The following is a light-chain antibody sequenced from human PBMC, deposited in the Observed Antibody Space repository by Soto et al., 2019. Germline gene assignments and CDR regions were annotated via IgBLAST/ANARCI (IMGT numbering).Light chain of an antibody. V-gene: IGKV3-20*01. CDR1: QSVSSAL. J-gene: IGKJ4*01. Sequence: EIVLTQSPDTLSLSPGERATLSCRASQSVSSALLAWYQQKPGQAPRLLSYRASTRATGIPDRFTGSGSGTAFTLAISRLEREDFAVYYCQQYGSSPLTFGGGTKVEIK. CDR3: QQYGSSPLT. CDR2: RAS.